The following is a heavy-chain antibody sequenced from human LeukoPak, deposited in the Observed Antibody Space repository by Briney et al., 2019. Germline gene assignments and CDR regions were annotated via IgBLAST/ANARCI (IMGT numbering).Heavy chain of an antibody. V-gene: IGHV4-34*01. J-gene: IGHJ6*02. CDR3: ARDPYSSSWYVYYYYGMDV. Sequence: PSETLSLTCAVYGGSFSGYFWSWIRQPPGKGLEWIGEINHSGSTNYNPSLKSRVTISVDTSKNQFSLKLSSVTAADTAVYYCARDPYSSSWYVYYYYGMDVWGQGTTVTVSS. CDR1: GGSFSGYF. D-gene: IGHD6-13*01. CDR2: INHSGST.